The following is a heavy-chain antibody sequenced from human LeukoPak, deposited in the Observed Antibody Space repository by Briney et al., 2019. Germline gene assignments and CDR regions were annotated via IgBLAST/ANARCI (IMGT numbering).Heavy chain of an antibody. CDR2: ISGSGGST. Sequence: PGGSLRLSCAASGFTFSSYAMSWVRQAPGKGLEWVTAISGSGGSTYYADSVKGRFTISRDNSKNTLYLQMNSLRAEDTAVYYCANPWDGELPFDYWGQGTPVTVSS. V-gene: IGHV3-23*01. CDR3: ANPWDGELPFDY. CDR1: GFTFSSYA. J-gene: IGHJ4*02. D-gene: IGHD1-26*01.